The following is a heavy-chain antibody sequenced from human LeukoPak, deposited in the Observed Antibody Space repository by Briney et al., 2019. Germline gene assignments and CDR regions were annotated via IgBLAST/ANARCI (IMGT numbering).Heavy chain of an antibody. J-gene: IGHJ4*02. CDR3: VKDSSPNYYDSSDSQKPFDN. D-gene: IGHD3-22*01. V-gene: IGHV3-9*01. CDR2: ISWNSGSM. Sequence: GGSLRLSCAASGFTFDDYAMHWVRQGPGKGLEWVSGISWNSGSMGYADSVKGRFTISRDNAKNSPYLQMNSLRADDTALYYCVKDSSPNYYDSSDSQKPFDNWGQGTLVTVSS. CDR1: GFTFDDYA.